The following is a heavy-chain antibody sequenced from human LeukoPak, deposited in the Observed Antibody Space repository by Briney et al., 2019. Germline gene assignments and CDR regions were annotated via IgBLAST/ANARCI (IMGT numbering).Heavy chain of an antibody. J-gene: IGHJ5*02. V-gene: IGHV4-59*01. CDR1: GGSIRNYY. CDR2: IYHSGST. D-gene: IGHD2-2*01. Sequence: PSETLSLTCTVSGGSIRNYYWSWIRQPPGKGLEWIGYIYHSGSTNYNPPLKSRVTISVDTSKNQFSLKLSSVTAADTAVYYCARGGCRSTSCHHWFDPWGQGTLVTVSS. CDR3: ARGGCRSTSCHHWFDP.